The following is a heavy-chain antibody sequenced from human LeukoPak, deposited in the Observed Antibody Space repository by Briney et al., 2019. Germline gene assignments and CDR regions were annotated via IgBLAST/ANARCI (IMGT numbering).Heavy chain of an antibody. V-gene: IGHV4-38-2*02. J-gene: IGHJ5*02. D-gene: IGHD3-9*01. CDR2: IYHSGST. Sequence: SETLSLTCTVSGYSISSGYYWGWIRQPPGKGLEWIGSIYHSGSTYYNPSLKSRVTISVDTSKNQFSLKLSSVTAADTAVYYCARQIYYDILTGYYPGWFDPWGQGTLVTVSS. CDR1: GYSISSGYY. CDR3: ARQIYYDILTGYYPGWFDP.